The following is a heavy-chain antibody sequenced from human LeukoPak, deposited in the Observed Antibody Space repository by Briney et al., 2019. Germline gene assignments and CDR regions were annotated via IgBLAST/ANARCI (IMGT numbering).Heavy chain of an antibody. J-gene: IGHJ2*01. Sequence: SETLSLTCTVSVGSISSYYWSWIRQPAGTGLEWIGRIYSSGSTNYNPSLKRRVTMSVDTSKIQFSRKLSSVTAADTAVYYCARGQYHLLYWYFDLWGRGTLVTVSS. V-gene: IGHV4-4*07. D-gene: IGHD2-2*01. CDR1: VGSISSYY. CDR3: ARGQYHLLYWYFDL. CDR2: IYSSGST.